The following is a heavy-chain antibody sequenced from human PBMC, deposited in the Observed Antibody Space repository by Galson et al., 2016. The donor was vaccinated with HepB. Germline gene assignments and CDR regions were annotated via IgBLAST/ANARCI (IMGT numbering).Heavy chain of an antibody. CDR2: ISSDGRNK. CDR1: GFTFNKYD. J-gene: IGHJ4*02. D-gene: IGHD6-19*01. CDR3: ARAASAYNSGWPPWFDY. Sequence: SLRLSCAVSGFTFNKYDMHWVRQAPGKGLEWVAVISSDGRNKDFADSVKGRFTVSRDNSENTLDLQMDSLRAEDAAVYFCARAASAYNSGWPPWFDYWGQGTLLTVSS. V-gene: IGHV3-30*04.